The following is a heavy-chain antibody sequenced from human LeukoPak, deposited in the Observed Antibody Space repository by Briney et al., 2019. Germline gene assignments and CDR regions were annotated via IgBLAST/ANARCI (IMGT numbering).Heavy chain of an antibody. CDR2: ISSSSSYI. V-gene: IGHV3-21*01. Sequence: PGGSLRLSCAASGFTLSSYSMNWVRQAPGKGLEWVSSISSSSSYIYYADSVKGRSTISRDNAKNSLYLQMNSLRAEDTAVYYCAMGIAAAGNFDYWGQGTLVTVSS. D-gene: IGHD6-13*01. CDR1: GFTLSSYS. J-gene: IGHJ4*02. CDR3: AMGIAAAGNFDY.